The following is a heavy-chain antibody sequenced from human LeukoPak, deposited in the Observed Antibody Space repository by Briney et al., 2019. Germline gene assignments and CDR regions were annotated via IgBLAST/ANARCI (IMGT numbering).Heavy chain of an antibody. CDR2: INPNSGGT. CDR1: GYTFTGYY. D-gene: IGHD1-1*01. V-gene: IGHV1-2*02. CDR3: ARVELEPKFYYYYYMDV. Sequence: ASVKVSCKASGYTFTGYYMHWVRQAPGQGLEWMGWINPNSGGTNYAQKFQGRVTMTRNTSISTAYMELSRLRSDDTAVYYCARVELEPKFYYYYYMDVWGKGTTVTVSS. J-gene: IGHJ6*03.